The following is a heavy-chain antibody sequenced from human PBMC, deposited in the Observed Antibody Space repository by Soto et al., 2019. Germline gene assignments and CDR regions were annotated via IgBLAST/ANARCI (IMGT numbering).Heavy chain of an antibody. J-gene: IGHJ4*02. Sequence: PSETLSLTCAVYGGSFSGYYWSWIRQPPGKGLEWIGEINHSGSTNYNPSLKSRVTISVDTSKNQFSLKLSSVTAADTAVYYCASIAMAIFDYWGQCTVVTVSS. CDR2: INHSGST. V-gene: IGHV4-34*01. CDR3: ASIAMAIFDY. CDR1: GGSFSGYY. D-gene: IGHD5-18*01.